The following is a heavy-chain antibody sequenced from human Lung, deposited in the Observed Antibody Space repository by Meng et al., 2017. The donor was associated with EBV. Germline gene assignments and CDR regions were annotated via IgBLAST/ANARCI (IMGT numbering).Heavy chain of an antibody. J-gene: IGHJ4*02. Sequence: VQLVESGGGVVQCGRSVRLSCAASGFTFSSYAMSWVRQAPGKGLEWVSSISGSGASTYYADSVKGRFTISRDNSKNSLSLQLNSLRAEDTAVYYCAKVGPSGSYLDYYFDYWGQGTLGTVSS. CDR3: AKVGPSGSYLDYYFDY. D-gene: IGHD1-26*01. V-gene: IGHV3-23*04. CDR2: ISGSGAST. CDR1: GFTFSSYA.